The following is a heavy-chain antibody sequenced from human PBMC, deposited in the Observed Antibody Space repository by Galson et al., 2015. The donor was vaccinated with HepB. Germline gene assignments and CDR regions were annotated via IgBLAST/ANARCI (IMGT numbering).Heavy chain of an antibody. V-gene: IGHV3-30-3*01. Sequence: SLRLSCAASGFTFSSYAMHWVRQAPGKGLEWVAVISYDGSNKYYADSVKGRFTISRDNSKNTLYLQMNSLRAEDTAVYYCASQWRGLLLRSWGQGTLVTVSS. D-gene: IGHD3-22*01. CDR3: ASQWRGLLLRS. CDR2: ISYDGSNK. CDR1: GFTFSSYA. J-gene: IGHJ5*02.